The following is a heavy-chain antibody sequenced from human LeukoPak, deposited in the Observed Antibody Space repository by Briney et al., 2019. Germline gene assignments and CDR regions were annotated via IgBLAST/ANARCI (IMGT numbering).Heavy chain of an antibody. Sequence: SETLSLTCAVYGGSFSGYYWSWIRQPPGKGLEWIGEINHSGSTNYNPSLKSRVTISVDTSKNQFSLKLSSVTAADTAVYYCARERIQLWNNWFDPWGQGTLVTVSS. V-gene: IGHV4-34*01. D-gene: IGHD5-18*01. CDR1: GGSFSGYY. CDR3: ARERIQLWNNWFDP. J-gene: IGHJ5*02. CDR2: INHSGST.